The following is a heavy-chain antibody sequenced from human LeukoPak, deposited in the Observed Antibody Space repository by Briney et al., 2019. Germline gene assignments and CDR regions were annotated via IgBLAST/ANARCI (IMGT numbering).Heavy chain of an antibody. V-gene: IGHV4-38-2*01. Sequence: MASETLSLTCAVSGYSISSGYYWGWIRQPPGKGLEWIGSIYHSGSTYYNPSLKSRVTTSVDTSKNQFSLKLSSVTAADTAVYYCARGMDVWGKGTTVTVSS. CDR3: ARGMDV. CDR1: GYSISSGYY. CDR2: IYHSGST. J-gene: IGHJ6*04.